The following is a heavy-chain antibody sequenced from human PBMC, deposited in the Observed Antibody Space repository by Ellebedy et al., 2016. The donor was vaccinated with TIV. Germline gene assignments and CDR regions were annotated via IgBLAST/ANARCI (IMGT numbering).Heavy chain of an antibody. CDR3: ARRGSYGDYAVQVNSWFDS. J-gene: IGHJ5*01. Sequence: PGGSLRLSCAASGFSFRSYWMSWVRQAPGKGLEWVANIYQDGSDQYYVDSVKGRFTISRDNAKNSLFLQMNSLRVEDTAVYYCARRGSYGDYAVQVNSWFDSWGRGTQVTVSS. D-gene: IGHD4-17*01. V-gene: IGHV3-7*01. CDR1: GFSFRSYW. CDR2: IYQDGSDQ.